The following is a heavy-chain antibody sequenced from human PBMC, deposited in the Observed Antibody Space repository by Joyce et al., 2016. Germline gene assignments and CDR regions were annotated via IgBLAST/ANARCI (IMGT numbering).Heavy chain of an antibody. D-gene: IGHD3-16*01. CDR2: IANDGNKK. V-gene: IGHV3-30*18. Sequence: QVQLVESGGGVVQPGRSLRLSCAASGFTFSKYGMHWVRQAPGKGLEWVAVIANDGNKKYYADAVKGRFTISRDNSKNTLYLQMNSLRAEDTAVYYCAKRYDYVDYWGQGTLVTVSS. CDR3: AKRYDYVDY. J-gene: IGHJ4*02. CDR1: GFTFSKYG.